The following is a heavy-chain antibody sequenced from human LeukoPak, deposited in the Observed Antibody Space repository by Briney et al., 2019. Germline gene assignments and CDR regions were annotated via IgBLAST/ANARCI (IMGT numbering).Heavy chain of an antibody. D-gene: IGHD4-23*01. J-gene: IGHJ4*02. Sequence: SETLSLTCTLSGGSLSSYYWSWIRQPAGKGLEWIGRIYTSGTTNYNPSLKSRVTMSVDTSKNQFSLKLSSVTAADTAVYYCATGRYGGDSGGFDYWGQGTLVTVAS. V-gene: IGHV4-4*07. CDR2: IYTSGTT. CDR3: ATGRYGGDSGGFDY. CDR1: GGSLSSYY.